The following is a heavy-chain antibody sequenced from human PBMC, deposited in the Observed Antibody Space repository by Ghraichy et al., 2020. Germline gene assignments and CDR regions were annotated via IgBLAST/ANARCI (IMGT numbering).Heavy chain of an antibody. J-gene: IGHJ4*02. D-gene: IGHD3-9*01. CDR2: IYYSGST. Sequence: SETLSLTCTVSGGSISSSSYYWGWIRQPPGKGLEWIGSIYYSGSTYYNPSLKSRVTISVDTSKNQFSLKLSSVTAADTAVYYCARGRDILYFDYWGQGTLVTVSS. CDR1: GGSISSSSYY. CDR3: ARGRDILYFDY. V-gene: IGHV4-39*01.